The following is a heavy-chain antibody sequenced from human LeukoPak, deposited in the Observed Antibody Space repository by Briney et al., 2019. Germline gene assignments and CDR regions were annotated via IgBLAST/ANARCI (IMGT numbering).Heavy chain of an antibody. D-gene: IGHD3-22*01. CDR3: ARDHRNTMIAPGY. CDR1: GYTFTGYY. V-gene: IGHV1-2*02. Sequence: ASVKASCKASGYTFTGYYMHWVRQAPGQGLEWMGWINPNSGGTNYAQKFQGRVTMTRDTSISTAYMELSRLRSDDTAVYYCARDHRNTMIAPGYWGQGTLVTVSS. CDR2: INPNSGGT. J-gene: IGHJ4*02.